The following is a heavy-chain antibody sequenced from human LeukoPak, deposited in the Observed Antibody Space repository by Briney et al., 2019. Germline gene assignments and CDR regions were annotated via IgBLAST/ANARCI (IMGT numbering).Heavy chain of an antibody. V-gene: IGHV4-59*01. CDR3: ARHRKEYHFTNCFDS. CDR1: GGSISRYY. J-gene: IGHJ5*01. D-gene: IGHD2/OR15-2a*01. Sequence: SETLSLTCTVSGGSISRYYWSWVRQPPGKGLEWIGYIYYSGSTNYNPSLKGRVTISVDTSKKQFSLKMSSVTTADTAVYYCARHRKEYHFTNCFDSWGQGTLVTVSS. CDR2: IYYSGST.